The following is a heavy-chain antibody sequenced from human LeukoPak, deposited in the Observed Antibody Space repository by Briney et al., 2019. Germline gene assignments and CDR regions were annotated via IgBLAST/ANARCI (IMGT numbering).Heavy chain of an antibody. CDR2: INHSGST. CDR1: GGSFSGYY. V-gene: IGHV4-34*01. Sequence: SETLSLTCAVYGGSFSGYYWSWIRQPPGKGLEWIGEINHSGSTNYNPSLKSRVTISVDTSKNQFSLKLSSVTAADTAVYYCARGPRYYYNGMDVWGQGTTVTVSS. J-gene: IGHJ6*02. CDR3: ARGPRYYYNGMDV.